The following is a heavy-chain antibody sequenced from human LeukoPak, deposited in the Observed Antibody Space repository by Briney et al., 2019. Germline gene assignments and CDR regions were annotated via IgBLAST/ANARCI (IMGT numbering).Heavy chain of an antibody. CDR1: GFTFSSNA. J-gene: IGHJ6*03. D-gene: IGHD4-11*01. Sequence: PGGSLRLSCAASGFTFSSNAMSRVRQAPGKGLEWVSSISGSGGRTYYADSVKGRFTISRDNSKNTLYLQMNSLRAEDTAVYYCAKSVNFSNYRVYYYYMDVWGRGTTVTVSS. CDR2: ISGSGGRT. CDR3: AKSVNFSNYRVYYYYMDV. V-gene: IGHV3-23*01.